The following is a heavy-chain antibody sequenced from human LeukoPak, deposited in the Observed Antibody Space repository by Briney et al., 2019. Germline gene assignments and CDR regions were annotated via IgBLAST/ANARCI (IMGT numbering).Heavy chain of an antibody. CDR1: GGSFSDYY. CDR2: INHSGST. Sequence: SETLSLTCAVYGGSFSDYYWSWIRQPPGKGLEWIGEINHSGSTNYNPSLKSRVTISVDTSKNQFSLKLGSVTAADTAVYFCARTRHMDVWGKGTTVTISS. V-gene: IGHV4-34*01. J-gene: IGHJ6*03. CDR3: ARTRHMDV.